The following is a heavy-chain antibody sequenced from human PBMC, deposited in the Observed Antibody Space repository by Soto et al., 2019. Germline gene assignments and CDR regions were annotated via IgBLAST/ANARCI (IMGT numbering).Heavy chain of an antibody. D-gene: IGHD3-10*01. CDR1: GGSIDGRN. CDR3: VRQGIGNLHGLVDV. V-gene: IGHV4-59*08. J-gene: IGHJ6*02. CDR2: VYYDGGS. Sequence: QVQLQESGPGLVKPSETLSLTCTVSGGSIDGRNCAWIRQPPGKGLEWLGYVYYDGGSSYNPSVKRRLTVSMDTSMSHFSLQLRSVTAADTAVYYCVRQGIGNLHGLVDVWGRGTTVTVSS.